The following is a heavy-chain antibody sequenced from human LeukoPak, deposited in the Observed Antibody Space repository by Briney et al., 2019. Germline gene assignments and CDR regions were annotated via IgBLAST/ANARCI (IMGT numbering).Heavy chain of an antibody. D-gene: IGHD2-2*01. CDR2: IDSSSRYI. J-gene: IGHJ4*02. CDR1: GFTFSKYG. CDR3: ARVGGHCTSTSCPPPDY. V-gene: IGHV3-21*01. Sequence: GTSLRLSCAVSGFTFSKYGMHWVRQAPGKGLEWVSFIDSSSRYIYQADSVKGRFTISRDNAKSSVFLQMNSLRAEDTAVYYCARVGGHCTSTSCPPPDYWGQGTLVTVSS.